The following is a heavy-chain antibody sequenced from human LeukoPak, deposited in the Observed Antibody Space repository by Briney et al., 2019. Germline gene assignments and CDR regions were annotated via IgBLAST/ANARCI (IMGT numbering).Heavy chain of an antibody. CDR1: GFTFSTYW. D-gene: IGHD7-27*01. J-gene: IGHJ6*03. Sequence: GGSLRLSCAASGFTFSTYWMHWVRQAPGKGLMWVSRISGDGSGPTYADSVKGRFTISRDNAKNTLYLQMNSLRAEDTAVYYCAKDRSGLTAYMDVWGKGTTVTISS. CDR2: ISGDGSGP. V-gene: IGHV3-74*01. CDR3: AKDRSGLTAYMDV.